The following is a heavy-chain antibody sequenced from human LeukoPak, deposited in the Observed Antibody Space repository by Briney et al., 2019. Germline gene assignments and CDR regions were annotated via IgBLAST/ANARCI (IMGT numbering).Heavy chain of an antibody. CDR1: GCTFTSYY. CDR3: ARKDIAVAGTGRANWFDP. J-gene: IGHJ5*02. Sequence: ASVKVSCKASGCTFTSYYMHWVRQAPGQGLEWMGIINPSGGSTSYAQKFQGRVTMTRDTSTSTVYMELSSLRSEDTAVYYCARKDIAVAGTGRANWFDPWGQGTLVTVSS. V-gene: IGHV1-46*01. CDR2: INPSGGST. D-gene: IGHD6-19*01.